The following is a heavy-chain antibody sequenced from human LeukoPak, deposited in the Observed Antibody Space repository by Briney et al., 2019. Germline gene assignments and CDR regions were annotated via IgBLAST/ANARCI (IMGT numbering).Heavy chain of an antibody. CDR3: ARRSGSYSYAFDI. V-gene: IGHV3-48*01. Sequence: GGSLRLSCAASGFTFSNYSMNWVRQAPGKGLEWVSYISSSSGIINYADSVKGRFTISRDNAKNSLYLQMNSLRAEDTAVYYCARRSGSYSYAFDIWGQGTMVTVSS. CDR1: GFTFSNYS. J-gene: IGHJ3*02. CDR2: ISSSSGII. D-gene: IGHD1-26*01.